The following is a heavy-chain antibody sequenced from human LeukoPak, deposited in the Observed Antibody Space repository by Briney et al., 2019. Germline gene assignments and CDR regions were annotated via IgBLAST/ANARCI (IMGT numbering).Heavy chain of an antibody. D-gene: IGHD3-9*01. Sequence: GGSLGLSCAASGFTFSSYAMHWVRQAPGKGLEYVSAISSNGGSTYYANSVKGRFTISRDNSKNTLYLQMGSLRAEDMAVYYCARALRYFDWLFDQIYYYGMDVWGQGTTVTVSS. J-gene: IGHJ6*02. CDR1: GFTFSSYA. V-gene: IGHV3-64*01. CDR2: ISSNGGST. CDR3: ARALRYFDWLFDQIYYYGMDV.